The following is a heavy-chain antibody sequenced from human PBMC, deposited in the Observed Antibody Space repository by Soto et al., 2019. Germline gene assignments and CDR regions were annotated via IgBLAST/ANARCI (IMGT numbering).Heavy chain of an antibody. J-gene: IGHJ4*02. CDR1: GYTFASYA. CDR3: ARDPPPPDY. V-gene: IGHV1-18*01. Sequence: QVQLVQSGAEVKKPGASVKVSCKASGYTFASYAISWMRQAPGQGLEWMGWISAYNGNTNYEQKLQGRVTMTTDTSTSTACMELRSLRSDDSAVYYCARDPPPPDYWGQGTLVTVSS. CDR2: ISAYNGNT.